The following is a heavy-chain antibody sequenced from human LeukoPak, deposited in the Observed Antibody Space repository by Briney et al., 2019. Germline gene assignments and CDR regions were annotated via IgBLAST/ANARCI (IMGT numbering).Heavy chain of an antibody. D-gene: IGHD3-10*01. CDR3: ARETSRGVRFDP. V-gene: IGHV4-39*07. J-gene: IGHJ5*02. CDR2: IYYSGST. CDR1: GGSISSSSYY. Sequence: SETLSLTCTVSGGSISSSSYYWGWIRQPPGKGLEWIGSIYYSGSTNYNPSLKSRVTISVDTSKNQFSLKLSSVTAADTAVYYCARETSRGVRFDPWGQGTLVTVSS.